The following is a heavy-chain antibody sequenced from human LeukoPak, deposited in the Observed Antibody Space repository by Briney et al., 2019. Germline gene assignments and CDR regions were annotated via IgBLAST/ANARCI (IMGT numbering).Heavy chain of an antibody. CDR3: ATDGSGWSRSS. D-gene: IGHD6-19*01. J-gene: IGHJ5*02. Sequence: GGSLRLSCAASGFTFSSAGMTWVRQAPGKGLEWVSTITFSGLGLYYADSVKGRFTISRDNSKNMVYLQMNSLRAEDTAIYYCATDGSGWSRSSWGQGTLVTVSS. V-gene: IGHV3-23*01. CDR2: ITFSGLGL. CDR1: GFTFSSAG.